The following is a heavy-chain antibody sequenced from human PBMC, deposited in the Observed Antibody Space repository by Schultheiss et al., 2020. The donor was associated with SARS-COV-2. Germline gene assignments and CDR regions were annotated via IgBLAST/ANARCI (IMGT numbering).Heavy chain of an antibody. V-gene: IGHV4-4*07. CDR3: ARGVVPAAYYYYGMDV. CDR2: IYTSGST. Sequence: SETLSLTCTVSGGSISSYYWSWVRQPPGQGLEWIGRIYTSGSTNYNPSLKSRVTISVDTSKNQFSLKLSSVTAADTAVYYCARGVVPAAYYYYGMDVWGQGTTVTVSS. D-gene: IGHD2-2*01. CDR1: GGSISSYY. J-gene: IGHJ6*02.